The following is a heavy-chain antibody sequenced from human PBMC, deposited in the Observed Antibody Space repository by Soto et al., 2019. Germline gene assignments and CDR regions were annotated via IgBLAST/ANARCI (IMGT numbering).Heavy chain of an antibody. J-gene: IGHJ4*02. V-gene: IGHV3-23*01. CDR2: ISGSGGST. CDR1: GFTFSSYA. D-gene: IGHD3-3*01. CDR3: AKDITRDNDY. Sequence: EVQLLESGGGLVQPGGSLRLSCEASGFTFSSYAMSGVRQAPGKGLEWVSAISGSGGSTYYADSVKGRFTISRDNSTNTLYLQMNSLKAEDTAVYYCAKDITRDNDYWGQGTLVTVYS.